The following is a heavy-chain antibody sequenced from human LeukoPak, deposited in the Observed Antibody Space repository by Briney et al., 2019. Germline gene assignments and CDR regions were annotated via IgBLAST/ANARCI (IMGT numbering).Heavy chain of an antibody. V-gene: IGHV3-23*01. J-gene: IGHJ4*02. CDR2: ITATGDTA. CDR3: AKALRASSYDY. Sequence: GGSLRLYCVATGFTFTKCAMSWIRQAPGKGLEWVALITATGDTAYYADSVKGRFTISRDNSKDTLYLQMNSLRAEDTAVYYCAKALRASSYDYWGQGTLVTVSS. CDR1: GFTFTKCA. D-gene: IGHD2-2*01.